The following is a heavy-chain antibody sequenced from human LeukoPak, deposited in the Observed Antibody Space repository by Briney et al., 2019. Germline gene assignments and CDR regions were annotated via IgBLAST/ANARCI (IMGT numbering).Heavy chain of an antibody. V-gene: IGHV1-2*02. CDR3: ARGMDAEAFQN. D-gene: IGHD2-2*03. J-gene: IGHJ1*01. Sequence: ASVKVSCKTSVYRFTAYPLHWVRQAPGQGLEWMGWMNPNSSEASNAQRFQGRVTMTRDTSISVAYMELRSLTSDDTAVYYCARGMDAEAFQNWGQGTLVTVSS. CDR2: MNPNSSEA. CDR1: VYRFTAYP.